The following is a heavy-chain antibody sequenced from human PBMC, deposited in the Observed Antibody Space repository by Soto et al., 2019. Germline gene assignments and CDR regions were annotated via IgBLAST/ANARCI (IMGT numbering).Heavy chain of an antibody. CDR2: INGGNGDT. J-gene: IGHJ4*02. V-gene: IGHV1-3*01. CDR3: ATAYSSGWAFDN. Sequence: QVQLVQSGAEVKKPGASVKVSCKASGYTFTSYAIHWVRQAPGQRLEWMGWINGGNGDTKYSEECQGRDNITRDTSASTAYMELSTLRPEDTAVYYCATAYSSGWAFDNWGQGTLVTVSS. CDR1: GYTFTSYA. D-gene: IGHD6-25*01.